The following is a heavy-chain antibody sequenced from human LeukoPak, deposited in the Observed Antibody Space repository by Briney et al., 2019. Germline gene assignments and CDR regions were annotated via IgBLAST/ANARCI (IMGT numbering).Heavy chain of an antibody. CDR1: GFTFSSYS. V-gene: IGHV3-21*04. CDR3: AKGWGLSYDYGVDY. Sequence: PGGSLRLSCAASGFTFSSYSMNWVRQAPGKGLEWVSCISSSSSYIYYANSVKGRFTISRDNAKNSLYLQMNSLRAEDMALYYCAKGWGLSYDYGVDYWGQGTLVTVSS. CDR2: ISSSSSYI. J-gene: IGHJ4*02. D-gene: IGHD4-17*01.